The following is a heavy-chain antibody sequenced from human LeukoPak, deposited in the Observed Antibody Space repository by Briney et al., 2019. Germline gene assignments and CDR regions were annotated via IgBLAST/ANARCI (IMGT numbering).Heavy chain of an antibody. CDR1: GGSISSYY. CDR2: VFYSGST. D-gene: IGHD6-19*01. J-gene: IGHJ4*02. V-gene: IGHV4-59*08. CDR3: ARHPSAVAGKTFDC. Sequence: SETLSLTCTVSGGSISSYYWSWIRQPPGKGLEWIGYVFYSGSTNYNPSLKSRVTISVDTSKNQICLKLTSVTAADTAVYYCARHPSAVAGKTFDCWGQGTLVTVSS.